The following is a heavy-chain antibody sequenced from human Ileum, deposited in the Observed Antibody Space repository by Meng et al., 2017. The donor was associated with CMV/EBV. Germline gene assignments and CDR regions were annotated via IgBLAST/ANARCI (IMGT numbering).Heavy chain of an antibody. CDR1: GASISRNY. D-gene: IGHD6-6*01. CDR3: ARVSAARLFSPPSIQFYGVDV. J-gene: IGHJ6*02. Sequence: GSLRLSCSVSGASISRNYWSWIRQSAGKGLEWIGYINKSGTTDYNPSLKSRVTISIDTSKNQFSLTLYSVTAADTAVYFCARVSAARLFSPPSIQFYGVDVWGQGTTVTVSS. V-gene: IGHV4-59*01. CDR2: INKSGTT.